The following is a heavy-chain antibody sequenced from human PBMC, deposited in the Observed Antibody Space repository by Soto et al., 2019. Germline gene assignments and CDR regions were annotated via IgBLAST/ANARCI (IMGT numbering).Heavy chain of an antibody. V-gene: IGHV3-23*01. CDR1: GFTFSDYA. J-gene: IGHJ5*02. Sequence: EVQPLESGGGLVQPGGSLRLSCAASGFTFSDYAMSWVRQAPGKGLECLSLISGTGVPTLYAGSVKGRFSVSRDNSKNTLFLEMNDLRVDDTAIYYCAKSFCSSSSCFFLWVDPWGPGTLVTVSS. D-gene: IGHD2-2*01. CDR2: ISGTGVPT. CDR3: AKSFCSSSSCFFLWVDP.